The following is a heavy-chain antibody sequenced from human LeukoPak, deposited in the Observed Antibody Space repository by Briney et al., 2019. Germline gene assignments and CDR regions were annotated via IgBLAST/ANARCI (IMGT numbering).Heavy chain of an antibody. D-gene: IGHD2-2*01. CDR2: IYSGGST. CDR3: GVFSSLDH. V-gene: IGHV3-53*01. J-gene: IGHJ4*02. CDR1: GVTVSDNY. Sequence: GGSLRLSCAASGVTVSDNYMSWVRQAPGKGLEWVSLIYSGGSTYYADSVKGRFTISRDNSKNTLYLQMNRLRAEDTAVYYCGVFSSLDHWGQGALVTVSS.